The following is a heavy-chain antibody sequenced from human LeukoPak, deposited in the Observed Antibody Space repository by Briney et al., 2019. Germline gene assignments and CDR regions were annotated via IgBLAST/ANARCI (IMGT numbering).Heavy chain of an antibody. D-gene: IGHD2-2*01. CDR1: GGTFSSYT. J-gene: IGHJ5*02. CDR3: ARDPPERDEYQLLSNWFDP. Sequence: SVKVSCKASGGTFSSYTISWVRQAPGQGLEWMGRIIPILGIANYAQKFQGRVTITADKSTSTAYMELSSLRSEDTAVYYCARDPPERDEYQLLSNWFDPWGQETLVTVSS. V-gene: IGHV1-69*04. CDR2: IIPILGIA.